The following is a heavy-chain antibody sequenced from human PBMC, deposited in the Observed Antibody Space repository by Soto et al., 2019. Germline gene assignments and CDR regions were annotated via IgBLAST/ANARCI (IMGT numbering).Heavy chain of an antibody. V-gene: IGHV4-34*01. D-gene: IGHD2-8*01. Sequence: SSETLSLTCAVYGGSFSGYYWSWIRQPPGKGLEWIGEINHSGSTNYNPSLKSRVTISVDTSKNQFSLKLSSVTAADTAVYYCASARRGVLNYYYGMDVWGQGTPVTVYS. CDR1: GGSFSGYY. CDR2: INHSGST. J-gene: IGHJ6*02. CDR3: ASARRGVLNYYYGMDV.